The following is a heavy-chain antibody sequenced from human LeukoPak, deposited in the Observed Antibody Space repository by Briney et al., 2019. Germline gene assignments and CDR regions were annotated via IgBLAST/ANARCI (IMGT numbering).Heavy chain of an antibody. CDR1: GNSISNYA. V-gene: IGHV1-69*13. J-gene: IGHJ4*02. CDR2: IIPIFGTA. D-gene: IGHD1-26*01. CDR3: ARGQVGATLVYFDY. Sequence: SVKVSCKASGNSISNYAVSWVRQAPGQGFEWMGGIIPIFGTANYAQKFQGRVTITADESTSTAYMELSSLRSEDTAVYYCARGQVGATLVYFDYWGQGTLVTVSS.